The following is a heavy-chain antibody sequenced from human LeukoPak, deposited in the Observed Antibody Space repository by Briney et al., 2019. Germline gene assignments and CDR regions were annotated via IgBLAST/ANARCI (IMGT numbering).Heavy chain of an antibody. D-gene: IGHD3-22*01. V-gene: IGHV1-2*02. Sequence: GASVKVSCKASGHTFTGYYMHWVRQAPGQGLEWMGWINPNSGGTNYAQKFQGRVTMTRDTSISTAYMELSRLRSDDTAVYYCARGRYYDSSGYYLNWFDPWGQGTLVTVSS. CDR3: ARGRYYDSSGYYLNWFDP. CDR1: GHTFTGYY. J-gene: IGHJ5*02. CDR2: INPNSGGT.